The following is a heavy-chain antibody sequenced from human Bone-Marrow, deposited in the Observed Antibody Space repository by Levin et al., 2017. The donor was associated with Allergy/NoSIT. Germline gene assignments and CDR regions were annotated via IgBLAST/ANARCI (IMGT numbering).Heavy chain of an antibody. Sequence: HPGGSLRLSCAASGFTFSSYGMHWVRQAPGKGLEWVAVISYDGSNKYYADSVKGRFTISRDNSKNTLHLQMNSLRAEDTAVYYCAKDRTTYSSSWYTYFQHWGQGTLVTVSS. V-gene: IGHV3-30*18. CDR2: ISYDGSNK. CDR3: AKDRTTYSSSWYTYFQH. D-gene: IGHD6-13*01. J-gene: IGHJ1*01. CDR1: GFTFSSYG.